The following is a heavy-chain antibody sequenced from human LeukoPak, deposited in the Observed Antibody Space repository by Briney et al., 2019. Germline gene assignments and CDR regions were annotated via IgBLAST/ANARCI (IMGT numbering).Heavy chain of an antibody. CDR2: ISWNSGSI. J-gene: IGHJ4*02. Sequence: PGGSLRLSCAASGFTFDDYAMHWVRQAPGKGLEWVSGISWNSGSIGYADSVKGRFTISRDNAKNSLYLQMNSLRAEDTALYYCAKDLGTGIEYYFDYWGQGTLVTVSS. CDR3: AKDLGTGIEYYFDY. V-gene: IGHV3-9*01. D-gene: IGHD1-1*01. CDR1: GFTFDDYA.